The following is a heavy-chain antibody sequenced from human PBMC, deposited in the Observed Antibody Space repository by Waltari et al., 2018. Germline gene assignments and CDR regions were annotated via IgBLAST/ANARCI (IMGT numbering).Heavy chain of an antibody. CDR3: ATGGWGFYLGY. CDR1: GVSFSSYN. D-gene: IGHD7-27*01. CDR2: ISSDSSYM. Sequence: EVQLLESGGGLVRPGGSLRLACAASGVSFSSYNLNWVRQPAGKGLEWVSSISSDSSYMHYADSVKGRFTISRDNAKNSLYLQLNSLRAEDTAVYYCATGGWGFYLGYWGQGTLVTVSS. J-gene: IGHJ4*02. V-gene: IGHV3-21*02.